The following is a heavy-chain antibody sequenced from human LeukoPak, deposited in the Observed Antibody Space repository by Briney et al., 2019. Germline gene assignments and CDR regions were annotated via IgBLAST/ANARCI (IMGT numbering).Heavy chain of an antibody. Sequence: GGSLKLSCVFSGFTFSGSAVHWVRQASGKGLEWVGRIRSKANNYATAYAASVKGRFTISRDDSKNTAYLQMNSLKTEDTAVYYCTGDNFDSSVKFDYWGRGTLVTVSS. D-gene: IGHD3-22*01. J-gene: IGHJ4*02. CDR3: TGDNFDSSVKFDY. CDR2: IRSKANNYAT. V-gene: IGHV3-73*01. CDR1: GFTFSGSA.